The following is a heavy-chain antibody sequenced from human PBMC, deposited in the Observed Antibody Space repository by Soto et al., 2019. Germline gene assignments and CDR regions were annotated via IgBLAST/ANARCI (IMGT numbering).Heavy chain of an antibody. CDR3: VSGCSGGTCYSGTDY. J-gene: IGHJ4*02. Sequence: GGSLRLSCSASGFTFGTYALYWVRQAPGKGPEYVSAISSDGGITFSADSVKGRFSISRENSENTLYLQMSSLRTEDTAMYYCVSGCSGGTCYSGTDYWGQGALVTVSS. CDR2: ISSDGGIT. V-gene: IGHV3-64D*08. CDR1: GFTFGTYA. D-gene: IGHD2-15*01.